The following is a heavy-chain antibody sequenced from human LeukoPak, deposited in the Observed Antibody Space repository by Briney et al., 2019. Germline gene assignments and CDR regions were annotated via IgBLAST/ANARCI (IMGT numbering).Heavy chain of an antibody. Sequence: SQTLSLTCTVSGGSISSGGYYWSWIRQHPGKGLEWIGYIYYSGSTYYNPSLKSRVTISVDTSKYQFSLKLSSVTAADTAVYYCARDRGFGAYYYYYMDVWGKGTTVTVSS. V-gene: IGHV4-31*03. J-gene: IGHJ6*03. CDR2: IYYSGST. CDR1: GGSISSGGYY. D-gene: IGHD3-10*01. CDR3: ARDRGFGAYYYYYMDV.